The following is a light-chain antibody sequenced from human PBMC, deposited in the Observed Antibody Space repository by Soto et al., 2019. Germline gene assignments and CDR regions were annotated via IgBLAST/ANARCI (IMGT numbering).Light chain of an antibody. V-gene: IGLV2-14*03. Sequence: QSALTQPASVSGAPGQSITISCTGTSSDVGGYKYVSWYQQHPGKAPKLMIYDVRNRPSGVCNRFSGSKSGNRASLTISGLQAEDEADYYCSSYTRSSTRVFGTGIKLTVL. CDR3: SSYTRSSTRV. CDR1: SSDVGGYKY. CDR2: DVR. J-gene: IGLJ1*01.